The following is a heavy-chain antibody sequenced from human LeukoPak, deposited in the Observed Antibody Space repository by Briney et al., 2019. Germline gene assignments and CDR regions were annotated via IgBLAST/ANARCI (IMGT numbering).Heavy chain of an antibody. Sequence: SETLSLTCAVSGYSISSGYYWGWIRQPPGKGLEWIGSIYHSGSTYYNPSLKSRVTISVDTSKSQFSLKLSSVTAADTAVYYCARRAVHCSSTSCYSSWGQGTLVTVSS. D-gene: IGHD2-2*01. V-gene: IGHV4-38-2*01. CDR2: IYHSGST. J-gene: IGHJ4*02. CDR3: ARRAVHCSSTSCYSS. CDR1: GYSISSGYY.